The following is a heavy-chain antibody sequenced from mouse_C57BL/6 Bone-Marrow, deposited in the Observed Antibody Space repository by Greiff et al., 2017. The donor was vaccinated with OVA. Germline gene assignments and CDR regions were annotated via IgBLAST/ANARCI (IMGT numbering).Heavy chain of an antibody. CDR1: GFTFSSYC. J-gene: IGHJ3*01. CDR2: ISSGGSYT. D-gene: IGHD2-2*01. CDR3: ASMDTAFAY. V-gene: IGHV5-6*01. Sequence: EVQLVGSGGDLVKPGGSLKLSCAASGFTFSSYCMSWVRQTPDKRLEWVATISSGGSYTYYPDSVKGRFTISRDNAKNTLYLQMSSLKSEDTAMYDCASMDTAFAYWGRGTVITVTA.